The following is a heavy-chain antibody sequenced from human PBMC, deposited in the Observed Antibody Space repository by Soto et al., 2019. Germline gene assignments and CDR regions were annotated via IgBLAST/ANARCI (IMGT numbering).Heavy chain of an antibody. V-gene: IGHV3-15*01. Sequence: PGGSLRLSCAASGFTFSNAWMSWVRQAPGKGLECVGRIKSKTDGGTTDYAAPVKGRFTISRDDSKNTLYLQMNSLKTEDTAVYYCTTEYSSGWYDSWGQGTLVNVSS. CDR1: GFTFSNAW. J-gene: IGHJ4*02. CDR2: IKSKTDGGTT. CDR3: TTEYSSGWYDS. D-gene: IGHD6-19*01.